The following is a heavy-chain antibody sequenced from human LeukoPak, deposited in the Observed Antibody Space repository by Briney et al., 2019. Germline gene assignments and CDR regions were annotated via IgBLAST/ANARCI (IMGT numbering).Heavy chain of an antibody. V-gene: IGHV4-39*07. CDR1: GGSVGSGTYY. CDR2: VYYSGSA. CDR3: ARATYYDFWSGYSGAFDI. Sequence: SETLSLTCTVSGGSVGSGTYYWSWIRQSPGKGLEWIGNVYYSGSAYYNPSLKSRVTMSVDTSKNQFSLKLSSVTAADTAVYYCARATYYDFWSGYSGAFDIWGQGTMVTVSS. D-gene: IGHD3-3*01. J-gene: IGHJ3*02.